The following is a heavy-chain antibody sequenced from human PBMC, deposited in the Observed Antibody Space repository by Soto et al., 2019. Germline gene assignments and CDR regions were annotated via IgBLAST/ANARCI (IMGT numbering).Heavy chain of an antibody. V-gene: IGHV1-18*01. CDR2: INTYNGNT. D-gene: IGHD3-16*01. Sequence: QVQLVQSGAEVKNPGASVKVSCKASGYTFTRYGIGWARQAPGQGLEWMGWINTYNGNTNYAQNAQGRVTLTTDTSTSTAYMELRSLRSNATAIYYCAMVDVYVTPSPQDVWGQGTTVSVSS. CDR1: GYTFTRYG. CDR3: AMVDVYVTPSPQDV. J-gene: IGHJ6*02.